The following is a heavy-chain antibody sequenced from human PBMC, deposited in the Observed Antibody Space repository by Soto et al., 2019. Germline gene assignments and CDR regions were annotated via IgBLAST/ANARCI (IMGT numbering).Heavy chain of an antibody. V-gene: IGHV1-46*01. D-gene: IGHD6-19*01. CDR1: GYTFTSYY. Sequence: QVQLVQSGAEVKKPGASVKVSCKASGYTFTSYYMHWVRQAPGQGLEWMGIINPSGGSTSYAQKFQGRVTMTRDTSTSTVYMELSSLRSEDTAVYYCARDSIAVAGTAYYYYGMDVWGQGTTVTVSS. CDR3: ARDSIAVAGTAYYYYGMDV. J-gene: IGHJ6*02. CDR2: INPSGGST.